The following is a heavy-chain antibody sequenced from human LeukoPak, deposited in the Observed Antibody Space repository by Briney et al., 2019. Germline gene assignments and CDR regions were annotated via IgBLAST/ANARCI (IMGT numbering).Heavy chain of an antibody. J-gene: IGHJ6*03. D-gene: IGHD1-26*01. CDR3: ARDPYSGDYGNYYYYYMDV. Sequence: PGGSLRLSCAASGFTFSAFGMHWVRQAPGKGLEWVTFIPYDGSDKYYADSVKGRFTISRDNSKNTLYLQMNNMRTEDTAVYYCARDPYSGDYGNYYYYYMDVWGKGTTVTISS. V-gene: IGHV3-30*19. CDR1: GFTFSAFG. CDR2: IPYDGSDK.